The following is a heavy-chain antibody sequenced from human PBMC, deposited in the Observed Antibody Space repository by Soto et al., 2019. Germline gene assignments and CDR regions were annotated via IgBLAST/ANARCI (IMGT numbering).Heavy chain of an antibody. CDR1: GYTFTSND. Sequence: GASVKVSCKASGYTFTSNDINWVRQAPGQGLEWMGWINVYSGNTNYEQQLKGRVTLTTDTSKSTAYRNLRSLRPDDTAVYYCARIISASSCWLPDYWGQGTLVTVSA. V-gene: IGHV1-18*04. CDR2: INVYSGNT. D-gene: IGHD6-19*01. J-gene: IGHJ4*02. CDR3: ARIISASSCWLPDY.